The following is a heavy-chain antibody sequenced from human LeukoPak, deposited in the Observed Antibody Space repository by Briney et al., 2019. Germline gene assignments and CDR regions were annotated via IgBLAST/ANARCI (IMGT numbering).Heavy chain of an antibody. D-gene: IGHD5-24*01. CDR2: IYYSGST. Sequence: SQTLSLTCTVSGGSISSGSYYWSWIRQPPGKGLEWIGYIYYSGSTKFTPSLKSRVTISVDTSKTQFSLKLSSVTAADTAVYYCARHLGTIMAPAAFDIWGQGTMVTVSS. J-gene: IGHJ3*02. V-gene: IGHV4-61*01. CDR1: GGSISSGSYY. CDR3: ARHLGTIMAPAAFDI.